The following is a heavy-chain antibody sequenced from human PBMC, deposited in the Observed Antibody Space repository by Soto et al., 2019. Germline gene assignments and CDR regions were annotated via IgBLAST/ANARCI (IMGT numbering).Heavy chain of an antibody. Sequence: PSETLSLTCTVSGGSISSYDWSWIRQPPGKGLEWIGYIYYSGSTNYNPSLKSRVTISVDTSKNQFSLKLSSVTAADTAVYYCARVIAAAGFTRWFDPWGQGTLVTVSS. V-gene: IGHV4-59*01. J-gene: IGHJ5*02. CDR2: IYYSGST. CDR1: GGSISSYD. CDR3: ARVIAAAGFTRWFDP. D-gene: IGHD6-13*01.